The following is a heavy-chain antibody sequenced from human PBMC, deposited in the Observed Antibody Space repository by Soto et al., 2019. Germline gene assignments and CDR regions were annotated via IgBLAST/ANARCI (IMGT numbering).Heavy chain of an antibody. D-gene: IGHD4-17*01. V-gene: IGHV1-24*01. J-gene: IGHJ5*02. Sequence: QVQLVQSGAEVKKPGASVKVSCTVSGYTLNEVAMHWVRQAPGKGLEWQGGFDPDEAETIYAQHFQGRVTMTEDTSTDTVYMELRSLRSEDTALYFCTTYHGAYNCDHWGQGTLVTVSS. CDR2: FDPDEAET. CDR1: GYTLNEVA. CDR3: TTYHGAYNCDH.